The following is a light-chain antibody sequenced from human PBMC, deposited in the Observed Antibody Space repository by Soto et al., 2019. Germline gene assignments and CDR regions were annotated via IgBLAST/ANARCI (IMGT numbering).Light chain of an antibody. V-gene: IGKV3-15*01. CDR2: GAS. J-gene: IGKJ1*01. Sequence: EILTTQSPATLSVSLGERATLSCRVSQSVRSNLAWYQQRPGQAPRPLIYGASTRATGIPARFSGSGSGTDFTLTISSLEPEDFAVYYCQQYGSSIWTFGQGTKVDIK. CDR1: QSVRSN. CDR3: QQYGSSIWT.